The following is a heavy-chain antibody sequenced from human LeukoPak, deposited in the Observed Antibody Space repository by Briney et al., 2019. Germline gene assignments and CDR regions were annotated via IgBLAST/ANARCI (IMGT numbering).Heavy chain of an antibody. CDR2: ISSGGMWI. J-gene: IGHJ5*02. Sequence: GGSLRLSCAASGFIFSTYYMNWVRQAPGKGLEWVSSISSGGMWIYYADSLKGRFTISRDNAKNSLYLQMKSLRVEDTAVYYCARDAGGRTQREGWFDPWGQGTLVTVSS. D-gene: IGHD1-26*01. CDR3: ARDAGGRTQREGWFDP. CDR1: GFIFSTYY. V-gene: IGHV3-21*01.